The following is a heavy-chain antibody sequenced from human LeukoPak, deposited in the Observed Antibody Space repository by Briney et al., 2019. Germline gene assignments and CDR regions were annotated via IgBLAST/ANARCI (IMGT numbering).Heavy chain of an antibody. Sequence: SVKVSCKASGGTFSSYAISWVRQAPGQGLEWMGRIIPILGIANYAQKFQGRVTITADKSTSTAYMELSSLRAEDTAVYYCARAVWLKGQGPRGGYFDYWGQGTLVTVSS. CDR1: GGTFSSYA. D-gene: IGHD3-22*01. V-gene: IGHV1-69*04. CDR3: ARAVWLKGQGPRGGYFDY. CDR2: IIPILGIA. J-gene: IGHJ4*02.